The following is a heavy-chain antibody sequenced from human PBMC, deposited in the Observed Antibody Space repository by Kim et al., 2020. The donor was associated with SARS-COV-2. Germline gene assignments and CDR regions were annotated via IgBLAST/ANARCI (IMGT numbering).Heavy chain of an antibody. Sequence: SETLSLTCTVSGGSISSSSYYWGWIRQPPGKGLEWIGSIYYSGSTYYNPSLKSRVTISVDTSKNQFSLKLSSVTAADTAVYYCARARIGLFNYDYVWGSYRERNWFDPWGQGTLVTVSS. V-gene: IGHV4-39*01. D-gene: IGHD3-16*02. CDR1: GGSISSSSYY. J-gene: IGHJ5*02. CDR3: ARARIGLFNYDYVWGSYRERNWFDP. CDR2: IYYSGST.